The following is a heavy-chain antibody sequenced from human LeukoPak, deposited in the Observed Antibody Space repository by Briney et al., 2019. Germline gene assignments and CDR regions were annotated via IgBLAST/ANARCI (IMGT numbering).Heavy chain of an antibody. V-gene: IGHV3-48*01. J-gene: IGHJ4*02. CDR1: GFTFSSYS. D-gene: IGHD3-10*01. CDR3: ARSPAGTLFDY. CDR2: ISSSSSTI. Sequence: PGGSLRLSCAASGFTFSSYSMNWVRQAPGKGLEWVSYISSSSSTIYYADSVKGRFTISRDNAKNSLYLQMNSLRAEDTAVYHCARSPAGTLFDYWGQGTLVTVSS.